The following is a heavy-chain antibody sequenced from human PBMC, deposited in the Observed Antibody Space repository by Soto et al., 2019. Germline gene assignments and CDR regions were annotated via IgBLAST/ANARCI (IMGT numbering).Heavy chain of an antibody. D-gene: IGHD3-3*01. CDR2: IWYDGSNK. Sequence: QVQLVESGGGVVQPGRSLRLSCAASGFTFSSYGMHWVRQAPGKGLEWVAVIWYDGSNKYYVDSVKGRFTISRDNSKNTLYLQMNSLRAEDTAVYYCARGDLYYDFWSGYYTGIDYWGQGTLVTVSS. J-gene: IGHJ4*02. V-gene: IGHV3-33*01. CDR3: ARGDLYYDFWSGYYTGIDY. CDR1: GFTFSSYG.